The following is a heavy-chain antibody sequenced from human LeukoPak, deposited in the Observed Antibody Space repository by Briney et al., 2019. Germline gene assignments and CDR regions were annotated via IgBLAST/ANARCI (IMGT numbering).Heavy chain of an antibody. V-gene: IGHV3-9*01. Sequence: GGSLRLSCAASGFTFDDYAMHWVRQAPGKGLEWVSGSSWNSGSIGYADSVKGRFTISRDDAKNSLYLQMNSLRAEDTALYYCAKVVRAVVAATAFDYWGQGTLVTVSS. CDR1: GFTFDDYA. CDR2: SSWNSGSI. CDR3: AKVVRAVVAATAFDY. J-gene: IGHJ4*02. D-gene: IGHD2-15*01.